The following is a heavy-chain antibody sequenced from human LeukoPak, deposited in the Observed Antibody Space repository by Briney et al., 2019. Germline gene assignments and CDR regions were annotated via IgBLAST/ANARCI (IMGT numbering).Heavy chain of an antibody. Sequence: GGSLRLSCAASGFTVSSNYMSWVRQAPGKGLEWVSVIYSGGSTYYADSVKGRFTISRHNSKNTLYLQMNSLRAEDTAVYYCARIGSFTYANAFGIWGQGTMVTVSS. D-gene: IGHD3-10*01. V-gene: IGHV3-53*04. J-gene: IGHJ3*02. CDR1: GFTVSSNY. CDR2: IYSGGST. CDR3: ARIGSFTYANAFGI.